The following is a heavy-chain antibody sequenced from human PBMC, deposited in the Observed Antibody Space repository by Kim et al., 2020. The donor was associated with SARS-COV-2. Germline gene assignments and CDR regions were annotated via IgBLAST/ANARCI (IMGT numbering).Heavy chain of an antibody. J-gene: IGHJ4*02. Sequence: GGSLRLSCAASGFTFSNYAMTWVRQAPGKGLEWVSSITDSGDSTYYADSVKGRFIISRDNSKNTLYLQMNSLSAEDTAIYYCAKRLTAMVAYFFDYWGQG. D-gene: IGHD2-15*01. CDR2: ITDSGDST. CDR3: AKRLTAMVAYFFDY. V-gene: IGHV3-23*01. CDR1: GFTFSNYA.